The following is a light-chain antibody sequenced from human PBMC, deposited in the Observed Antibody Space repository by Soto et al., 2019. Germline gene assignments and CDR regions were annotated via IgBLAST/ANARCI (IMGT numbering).Light chain of an antibody. V-gene: IGKV3-20*01. Sequence: ETVLTQSPGTLSLSPGERATLSCRASQSVSSSSLAWYQQRPGQAPRLLIYGASSRATGIPDRFSGSGSGTDFTLTISRLEPEDFAVYYCQQYGSSPLFGQGTRLEIK. CDR3: QQYGSSPL. J-gene: IGKJ5*01. CDR2: GAS. CDR1: QSVSSSS.